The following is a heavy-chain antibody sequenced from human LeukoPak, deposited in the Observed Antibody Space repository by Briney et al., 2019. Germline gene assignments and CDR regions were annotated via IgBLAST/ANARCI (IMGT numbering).Heavy chain of an antibody. CDR2: IKQDGSEK. CDR3: ARSRLGSSSYFDY. V-gene: IGHV3-7*01. J-gene: IGHJ4*02. Sequence: GGSLRLSCAASGFTYSAYRMSWVRQAPGKGLEWVADIKQDGSEKYYVDSVKGRFTISRDYAKNSLYLQMNSLRAEDTAVYYCARSRLGSSSYFDYWGQGTLVTVSS. D-gene: IGHD6-6*01. CDR1: GFTYSAYR.